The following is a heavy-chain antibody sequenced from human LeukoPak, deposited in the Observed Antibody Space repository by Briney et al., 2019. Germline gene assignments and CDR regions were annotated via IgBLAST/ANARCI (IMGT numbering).Heavy chain of an antibody. V-gene: IGHV3-43D*03. Sequence: GGSLRLSCAASGFTFDDYAMHWVRQAPGKGLEWVSLISWDGGSTYYADSVKGRFTISRDNSKNSLYLQMNSLRAEDTALYYCAKDEGDGYNVDQYYFDYWGQGTLVTVSS. CDR2: ISWDGGST. J-gene: IGHJ4*02. CDR3: AKDEGDGYNVDQYYFDY. CDR1: GFTFDDYA. D-gene: IGHD5-24*01.